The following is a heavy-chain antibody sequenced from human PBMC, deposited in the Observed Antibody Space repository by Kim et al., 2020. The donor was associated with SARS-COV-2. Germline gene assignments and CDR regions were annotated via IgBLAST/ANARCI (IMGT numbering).Heavy chain of an antibody. D-gene: IGHD3-22*01. V-gene: IGHV1-24*01. CDR2: FDPEDGET. Sequence: ASVKVSCKVSGYTLTELSMHWVRQAPGKGLEWMGGFDPEDGETIYAQKFQGRVTMTEDTSTDTAYMELSSLRSEDTAVYYCATDLIGRYYDSSGIEGYWGQGTLVTVSS. CDR1: GYTLTELS. CDR3: ATDLIGRYYDSSGIEGY. J-gene: IGHJ4*02.